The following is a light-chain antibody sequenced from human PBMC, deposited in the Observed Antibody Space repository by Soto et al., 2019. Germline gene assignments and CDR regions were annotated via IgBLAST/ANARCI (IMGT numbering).Light chain of an antibody. Sequence: DIVMTQSPDSLTVSLGERATINCKSSRSVLDNSDNKNYLAWYQQKSGQPPKLLIYWATTREFGVPDRFSGSESGTDFTLTISSLQAEDVAVYYCQQYYSTPYTFGQGTKLEIK. CDR3: QQYYSTPYT. J-gene: IGKJ2*01. CDR1: RSVLDNSDNKNY. CDR2: WAT. V-gene: IGKV4-1*01.